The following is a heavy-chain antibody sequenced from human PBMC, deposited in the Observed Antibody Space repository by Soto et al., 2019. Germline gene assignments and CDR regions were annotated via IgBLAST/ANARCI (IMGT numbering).Heavy chain of an antibody. CDR2: INQYGSEK. CDR1: GFTFSSYW. V-gene: IGHV3-7*01. Sequence: EVQLVESGGDLVQPGGSLRLSCSPSGFTFSSYWMSWVRQAPGKGLEWVANINQYGSEKYHVESVMGRFTISRDNPKNSLYLQMNSXXXXXXXXXYCARVEXGSPGSLDYWGHGTQVTVYS. J-gene: IGHJ4*01. CDR3: ARVEXGSPGSLDY. D-gene: IGHD1-26*01.